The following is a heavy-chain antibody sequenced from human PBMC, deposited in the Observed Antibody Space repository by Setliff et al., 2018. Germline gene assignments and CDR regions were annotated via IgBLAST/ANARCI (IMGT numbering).Heavy chain of an antibody. D-gene: IGHD1-26*01. J-gene: IGHJ4*02. Sequence: ASVKVSCKTSGFRFTSFGFSWVRQATGQGLEWMGWMNPNSGKAAYAQKFQGRVNMTRNTSITTAYMELSSLRFEDTAIYYCARDRGGASTRDHWGQGTLVTVSS. V-gene: IGHV1-8*01. CDR1: GFRFTSFG. CDR2: MNPNSGKA. CDR3: ARDRGGASTRDH.